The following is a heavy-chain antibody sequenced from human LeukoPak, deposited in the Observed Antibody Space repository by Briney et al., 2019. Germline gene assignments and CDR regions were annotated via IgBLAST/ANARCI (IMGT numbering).Heavy chain of an antibody. V-gene: IGHV4-59*08. D-gene: IGHD2-15*01. J-gene: IGHJ5*02. CDR2: IYYSGGT. CDR1: GGSISSYY. CDR3: ARLRCSGGSCYSSWFDP. Sequence: SETLSLTCTVSGGSISSYYWSWIRQPPGKGLEWIGYIYYSGGTNYNPSLKSRVTIPVDTSKNQFSLKLSSVTAADTAVYYCARLRCSGGSCYSSWFDPWGQGTLVTVSS.